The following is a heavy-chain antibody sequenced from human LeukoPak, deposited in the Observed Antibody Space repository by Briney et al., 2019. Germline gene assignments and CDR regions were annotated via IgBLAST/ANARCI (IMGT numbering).Heavy chain of an antibody. CDR1: GGSISSYY. Sequence: SETLSLTCTVSGGSISSYYWSWIRQPPGKGLEWIGYIYYSGSTNYNPSLKSRVTISVGTSKNQFSLKLSSVTAADTAVYYCARESRYDVRFDPWGQGTLVTVSS. CDR3: ARESRYDVRFDP. J-gene: IGHJ5*02. CDR2: IYYSGST. V-gene: IGHV4-59*01. D-gene: IGHD1-14*01.